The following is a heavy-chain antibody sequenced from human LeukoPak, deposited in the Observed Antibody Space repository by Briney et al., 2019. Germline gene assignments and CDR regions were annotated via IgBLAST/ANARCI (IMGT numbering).Heavy chain of an antibody. Sequence: GGSLRLSCAASGFTFSSYAMSWVRQASGKGLEWVSAISGRGGSTYYADSVKGRFTISRDNSKNALYLQMNSLRAEDTAVYYCAKDPRVVPAAIDYWGQGTLVTVSS. CDR2: ISGRGGST. J-gene: IGHJ4*02. CDR3: AKDPRVVPAAIDY. D-gene: IGHD2-2*01. CDR1: GFTFSSYA. V-gene: IGHV3-23*01.